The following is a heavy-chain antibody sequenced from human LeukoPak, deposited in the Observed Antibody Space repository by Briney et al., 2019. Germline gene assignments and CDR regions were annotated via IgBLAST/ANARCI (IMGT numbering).Heavy chain of an antibody. CDR3: LGGVAADY. D-gene: IGHD3-16*01. J-gene: IGHJ4*02. CDR2: IKQDASDK. V-gene: IGHV3-7*01. CDR1: RFTFSYYW. Sequence: QAGGSLRLSCAASRFTFSYYWMTWVRQAPGKGVEWVANIKQDASDKHYADSVKGRFTISRDNAKNSLYLQMNSLRVEDTAVYYCLGGVAADYWGRGTLATVSS.